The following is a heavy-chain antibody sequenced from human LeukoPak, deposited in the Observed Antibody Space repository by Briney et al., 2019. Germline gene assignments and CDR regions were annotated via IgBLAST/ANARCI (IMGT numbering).Heavy chain of an antibody. CDR1: GYTFTGYY. D-gene: IGHD3-22*01. CDR3: ARARDYYDSSGYDY. Sequence: ASVKVSCKASGYTFTGYYMHWVRQAPGQGLEWMGWINPNSGDTNYAQKFQGRVTMTSDTSITTAYMELSSLRSDDTAVYYCARARDYYDSSGYDYWGQGTLVTVSS. J-gene: IGHJ4*02. V-gene: IGHV1-2*02. CDR2: INPNSGDT.